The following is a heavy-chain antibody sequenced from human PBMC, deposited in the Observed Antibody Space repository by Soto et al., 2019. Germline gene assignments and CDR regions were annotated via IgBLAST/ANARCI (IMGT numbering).Heavy chain of an antibody. CDR3: ARGITIFGVGIIGGFDP. Sequence: QVQLVQSGAEVKKPGASVKVSCKASGYTFTSYDINWVRQATGQGLEWMGWMNPNSGNTGYAQKFQGRVTMNRNTDISTAYMELSSLRSEDTAVYYCARGITIFGVGIIGGFDPWGQGTLVTVSS. D-gene: IGHD3-3*01. CDR1: GYTFTSYD. J-gene: IGHJ5*02. V-gene: IGHV1-8*01. CDR2: MNPNSGNT.